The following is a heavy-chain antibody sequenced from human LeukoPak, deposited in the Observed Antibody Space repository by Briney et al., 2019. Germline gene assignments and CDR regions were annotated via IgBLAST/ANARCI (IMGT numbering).Heavy chain of an antibody. CDR2: ISWNSGSI. Sequence: GRSLRLSCAASGFTFDDYAMHWVRQAPGKGLEWVSGISWNSGSIGYADSVKGRFTISRDNAKNSLYLQMNSLRAEDTALYYCAKDRVSSSWYASDYYYGMDVWGQGTTVTVSS. J-gene: IGHJ6*02. CDR1: GFTFDDYA. V-gene: IGHV3-9*01. CDR3: AKDRVSSSWYASDYYYGMDV. D-gene: IGHD6-13*01.